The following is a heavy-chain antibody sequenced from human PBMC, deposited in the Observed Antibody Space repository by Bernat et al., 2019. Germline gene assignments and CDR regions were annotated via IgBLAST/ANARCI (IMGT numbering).Heavy chain of an antibody. J-gene: IGHJ3*02. D-gene: IGHD3-16*01. V-gene: IGHV4-31*03. CDR3: ARTYDYVWGSKDAFDI. CDR2: IYYSGST. Sequence: QVQLQESGPGLVKPSQTLSLTCTVSGGSISSGGYYWSWIRQHPGKGLEWIGYIYYSGSTYYNPSLKSRVTISVDTSKNQFSLKLSSVTAADMAVYYCARTYDYVWGSKDAFDIWGQGTMVTVSS. CDR1: GGSISSGGYY.